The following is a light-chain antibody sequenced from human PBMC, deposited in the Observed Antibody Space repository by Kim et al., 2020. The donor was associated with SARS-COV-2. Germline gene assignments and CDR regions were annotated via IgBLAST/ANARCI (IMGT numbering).Light chain of an antibody. CDR1: KVGDKY. Sequence: SGSPGQTASITCSGDKVGDKYACWYQQKPGQSPVLVIYQDSKRPSGIPERFSGSNSGNTATLTISGTQAMDEADYYCQAWDSSWVFGGGTQLTVL. CDR2: QDS. J-gene: IGLJ3*02. V-gene: IGLV3-1*01. CDR3: QAWDSSWV.